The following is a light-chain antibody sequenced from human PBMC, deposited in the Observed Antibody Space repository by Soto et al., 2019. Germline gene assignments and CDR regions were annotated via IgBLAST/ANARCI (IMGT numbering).Light chain of an antibody. CDR3: SSYTTYTTYV. J-gene: IGLJ1*01. CDR2: GVS. Sequence: QSVLTQPASVSGSPGQSITISCTGTYSDVGAYTYVSWYQHHPGKAPKLMVSGVSNRPSGVSDRFSGSKSGNTASLTISGLQAEDDSDYYCSSYTTYTTYVFGT. V-gene: IGLV2-14*03. CDR1: YSDVGAYTY.